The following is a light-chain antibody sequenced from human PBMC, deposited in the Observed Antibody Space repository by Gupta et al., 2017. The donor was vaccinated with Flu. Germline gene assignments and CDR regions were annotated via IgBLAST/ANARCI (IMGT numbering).Light chain of an antibody. CDR3: EAWDDSLNGKEV. V-gene: IGLV1-44*01. Sequence: TISSSGTISSIGSNNLNCYRQFPETAPNLLICHNSKRHSGVPARFSSSKSGTSAAMAISGLQSEEEADYYCEAWDDSLNGKEVFGTGTKVTVL. J-gene: IGLJ1*01. CDR1: ISSIGSNN. CDR2: HNS.